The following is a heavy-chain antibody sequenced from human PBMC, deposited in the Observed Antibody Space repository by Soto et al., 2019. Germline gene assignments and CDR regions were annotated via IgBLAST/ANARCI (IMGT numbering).Heavy chain of an antibody. D-gene: IGHD5-12*01. CDR2: IFTNDEK. Sequence: QVTLKESGPVLVKPTETLTLTCTVSGFSLSDSRMGVSWIRQPPGKALVWLEHIFTNDEKCYSTSLKSRLSISKDTSKSQVVLTMANMDPVDTATYYCVRIVYSGYDYVDYWGRGTLVTVSS. J-gene: IGHJ4*02. CDR3: VRIVYSGYDYVDY. V-gene: IGHV2-26*01. CDR1: GFSLSDSRMG.